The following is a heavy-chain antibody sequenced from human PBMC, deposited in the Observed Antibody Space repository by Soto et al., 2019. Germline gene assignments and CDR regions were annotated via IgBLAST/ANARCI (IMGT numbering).Heavy chain of an antibody. CDR3: AKDFLLVYQCSRHYYYFMHV. CDR1: GFTFSSYW. V-gene: IGHV3-74*01. D-gene: IGHD1-26*01. J-gene: IGHJ6*03. Sequence: SGGSLRLSCAASGFTFSSYWMHWVRQAPGKGLVWVSRINSDGSSTSYADSVKCRFTISRVNAKNPLYLEMNSLRAEDPAVYYCAKDFLLVYQCSRHYYYFMHVWSKGTTVTGSS. CDR2: INSDGSST.